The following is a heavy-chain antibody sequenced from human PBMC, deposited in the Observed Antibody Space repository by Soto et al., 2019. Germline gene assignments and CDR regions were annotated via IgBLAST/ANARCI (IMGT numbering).Heavy chain of an antibody. D-gene: IGHD2-8*01. CDR2: IFYDGISK. V-gene: IGHV3-30*03. CDR1: GFNFKTYG. J-gene: IGHJ4*02. CDR3: ARDRQQWLTSTLDS. Sequence: GGSLRLSCVASGFNFKTYGMHWVRQAPGKGLEWVANIFYDGISKYYADAVRGRFTVSRDNSKNTLDLQMNSLTAEDTAVYYCARDRQQWLTSTLDSWGQGTLVTVSS.